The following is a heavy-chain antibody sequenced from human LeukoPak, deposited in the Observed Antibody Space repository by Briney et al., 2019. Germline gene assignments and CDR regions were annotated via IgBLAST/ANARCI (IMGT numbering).Heavy chain of an antibody. D-gene: IGHD6-19*01. CDR1: GFTFSSYT. V-gene: IGHV3-21*01. CDR3: ARAPSVQWLVD. Sequence: GGTLRLSCAASGFTFSSYTMNWVRQAPGKGLEWVSSISSSSSYIYYADSVKGRFTISRDNAKNSLYPQMSSLRAEDTAVYYCARAPSVQWLVDWGQGTLVIVSS. J-gene: IGHJ1*01. CDR2: ISSSSSYI.